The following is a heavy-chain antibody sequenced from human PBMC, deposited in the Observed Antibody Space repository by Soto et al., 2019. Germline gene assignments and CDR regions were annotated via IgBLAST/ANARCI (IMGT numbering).Heavy chain of an antibody. CDR1: GGSISSSSYY. J-gene: IGHJ3*02. CDR3: ARFSSLVPGGVAFDI. D-gene: IGHD3-10*01. Sequence: SETLSLTCTVSGGSISSSSYYWGWIRQPPGKGLEWIGSIYYSGSTYYKQSLKSRVTISVDTSKNQFSLRLTSVTAADSALYYCARFSSLVPGGVAFDIWGQGTKVTVSS. CDR2: IYYSGST. V-gene: IGHV4-39*07.